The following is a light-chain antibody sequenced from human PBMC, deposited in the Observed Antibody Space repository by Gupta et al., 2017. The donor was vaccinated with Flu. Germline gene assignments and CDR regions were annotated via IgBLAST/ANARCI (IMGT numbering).Light chain of an antibody. CDR3: MQGAHWPWA. V-gene: IGKV2-30*01. Sequence: VTRGQLASISCRSSQGLVYSDGNTYLHWFQQRPGETPRRLMYQVSDRDAGVPDRFSGSGSGTDFTLKISRVEAEDVGIYCCMQGAHWPWAFGQGTTVEIK. CDR2: QVS. J-gene: IGKJ1*01. CDR1: QGLVYSDGNTY.